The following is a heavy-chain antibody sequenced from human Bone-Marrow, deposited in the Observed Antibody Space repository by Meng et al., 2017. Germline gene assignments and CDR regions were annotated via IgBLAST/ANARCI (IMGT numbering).Heavy chain of an antibody. CDR1: NDSIRSGDYY. Sequence: QVQLQESGPGLVKPSQTLSLTCTVSNDSIRSGDYYWSWIRQPPGKGLEWIGFIYYSGTTYYNPSLKSRVTISVDTSKNQFSLNLSSVTAADTAMYYCARDRGGYGDISYWGQGTLVTVSS. D-gene: IGHD4-17*01. V-gene: IGHV4-30-4*01. J-gene: IGHJ4*02. CDR2: IYYSGTT. CDR3: ARDRGGYGDISY.